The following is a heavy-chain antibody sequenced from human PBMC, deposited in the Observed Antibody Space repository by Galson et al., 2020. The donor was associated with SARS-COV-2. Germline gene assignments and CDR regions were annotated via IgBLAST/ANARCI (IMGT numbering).Heavy chain of an antibody. J-gene: IGHJ4*02. CDR2: IYSGGST. D-gene: IGHD6-19*01. V-gene: IGHV3-66*01. CDR1: GFTVSSNY. Sequence: GESLKISCAASGFTVSSNYMSWVRQAPGKGLEWVSVIYSGGSTYYADSVKGRFTISRDNSKNTLYLQMNSLRAEDTAVYYCASTSIGPHSSGWYYYFDYWGQGTLVTVSS. CDR3: ASTSIGPHSSGWYYYFDY.